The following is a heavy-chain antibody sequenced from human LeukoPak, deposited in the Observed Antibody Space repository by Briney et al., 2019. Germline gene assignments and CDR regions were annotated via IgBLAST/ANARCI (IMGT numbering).Heavy chain of an antibody. V-gene: IGHV3-21*01. CDR3: VKNGWLDY. Sequence: GGSLRLSCAASGFTFSSQNMNWVRQAPGKGLEWVAYISTSGDSTKYADSVEGRFTISRDNVENSLYLLMNSLRVDDTAVYYCVKNGWLDYWGQGIVLTVSS. CDR2: ISTSGDST. D-gene: IGHD6-19*01. J-gene: IGHJ4*02. CDR1: GFTFSSQN.